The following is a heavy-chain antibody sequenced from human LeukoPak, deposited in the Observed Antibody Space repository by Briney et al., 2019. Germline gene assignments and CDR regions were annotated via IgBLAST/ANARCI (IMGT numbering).Heavy chain of an antibody. D-gene: IGHD3-10*01. CDR2: IYYSGST. V-gene: IGHV4-59*01. CDR3: ARSYGSGSYRY. CDR1: GGSISSYY. Sequence: TSETLSLTCTVSGGSISSYYWSWIWQPPGKGLEWIGYIYYSGSTNYNPSLKSRVTISVDTSKNQFSLKLSSVTAADTAVYYCARSYGSGSYRYWGQGTLVTVS. J-gene: IGHJ4*02.